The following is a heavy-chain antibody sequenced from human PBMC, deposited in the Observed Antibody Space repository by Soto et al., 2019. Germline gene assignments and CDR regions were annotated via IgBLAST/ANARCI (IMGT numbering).Heavy chain of an antibody. CDR2: ISYDGAYQ. CDR1: GFTFSSSA. D-gene: IGHD6-19*01. V-gene: IGHV3-30-3*01. J-gene: IGHJ6*02. CDR3: ARDPLSGWTDNYHYGMTV. Sequence: PGGSLRLSCAASGFTFSSSAMHWVRQAPGKGLEWVAVISYDGAYQDYADSVKGRFTISKDISKNTLYLQMDSLRPADTAVYYCARDPLSGWTDNYHYGMTVWGLGTTVTVS.